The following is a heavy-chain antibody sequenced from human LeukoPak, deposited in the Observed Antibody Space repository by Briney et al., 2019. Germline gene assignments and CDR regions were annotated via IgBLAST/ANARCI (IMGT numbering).Heavy chain of an antibody. Sequence: KPSETLSLTCTVSGTSISSSSYSWGWIRQPPGKGLSWVGNIFNSGASYYSPSLKGRVTISVDKAKNRFALKLTSVTAADTAIYYCARQGLQLITLSGWYFDLWGRGALVTVSS. CDR2: IFNSGAS. D-gene: IGHD2-15*01. CDR1: GTSISSSSYS. J-gene: IGHJ2*01. CDR3: ARQGLQLITLSGWYFDL. V-gene: IGHV4-39*01.